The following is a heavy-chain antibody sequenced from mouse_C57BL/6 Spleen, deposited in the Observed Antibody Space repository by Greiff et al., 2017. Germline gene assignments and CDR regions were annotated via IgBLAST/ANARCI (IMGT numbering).Heavy chain of an antibody. CDR2: IYPRDGST. Sequence: VKLQESGPGLVKPGASVKLSCKASGYTFTSYDITWVKQRPGQGLEWIGWIYPRDGSTKYNEKFKGKATLTVDTSCSTPYMELHSLTSEDSAVYFCARRHAMDYWGQGTSVTVSS. CDR3: ARRHAMDY. J-gene: IGHJ4*01. CDR1: GYTFTSYD. V-gene: IGHV1-85*01.